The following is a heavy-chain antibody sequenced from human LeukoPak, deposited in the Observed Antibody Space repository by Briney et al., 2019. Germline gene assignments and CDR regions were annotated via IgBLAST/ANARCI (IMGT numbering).Heavy chain of an antibody. CDR1: GGSFSGYY. D-gene: IGHD3-10*01. CDR3: AREYRFGDSFDY. Sequence: SETLSLTCAVYGGSFSGYYWSWIRQPPGEGLEWIGEINHSGSTNYNPSLKSRVTISVDTSKNQFSLKLSSVTAADTAVYYCAREYRFGDSFDYWGQGTLVTVSS. V-gene: IGHV4-34*01. J-gene: IGHJ4*02. CDR2: INHSGST.